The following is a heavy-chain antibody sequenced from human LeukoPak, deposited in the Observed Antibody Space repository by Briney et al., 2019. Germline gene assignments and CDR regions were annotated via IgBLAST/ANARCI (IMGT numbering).Heavy chain of an antibody. Sequence: ASVKVCCEASGYTYTGYYMHWVRQAPGQGREWMGWINPNSGGTNYAQKFQGRVTMTRDTSISTAYMELSRLRSDDTAVYYCARGKLLRSVLGNNWFDPWGQGTLVTVSS. CDR3: ARGKLLRSVLGNNWFDP. CDR2: INPNSGGT. D-gene: IGHD2-15*01. V-gene: IGHV1-2*02. CDR1: GYTYTGYY. J-gene: IGHJ5*02.